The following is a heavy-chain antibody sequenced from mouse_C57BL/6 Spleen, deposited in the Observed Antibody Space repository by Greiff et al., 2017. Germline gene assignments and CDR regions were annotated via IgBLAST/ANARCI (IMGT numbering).Heavy chain of an antibody. CDR2: IWSGGST. CDR3: ARPIITVVATDYAMDY. J-gene: IGHJ4*01. Sequence: VQLQQSGPGLVQPSQSLSITCTVSGFSLTSYGVHWVRQSPGKGLEWLGVIWSGGSTDYNAAFISRLSISKDNSKSQVFFKMNSLQADDTAIYYCARPIITVVATDYAMDYWGQGTSVTVSS. D-gene: IGHD1-1*01. V-gene: IGHV2-2*01. CDR1: GFSLTSYG.